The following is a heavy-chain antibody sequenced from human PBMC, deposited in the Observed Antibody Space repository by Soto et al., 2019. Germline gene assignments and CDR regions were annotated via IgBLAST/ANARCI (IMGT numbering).Heavy chain of an antibody. J-gene: IGHJ4*02. V-gene: IGHV4-34*01. CDR1: GGSFSGYY. D-gene: IGHD2-15*01. CDR2: INHSGST. Sequence: PEETLSLPCAVYGGSFSGYYWSWIRQPPGKGLEWIGEINHSGSTNYNLSLKSRVTISVDTSKNQFSLKLSSVTAADTAVYYCARKVVAATPGFDYWGQGTLVTVSS. CDR3: ARKVVAATPGFDY.